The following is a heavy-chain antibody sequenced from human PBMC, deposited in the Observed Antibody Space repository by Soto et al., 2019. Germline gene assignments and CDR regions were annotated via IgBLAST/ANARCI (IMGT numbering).Heavy chain of an antibody. CDR1: GGSISSGGYY. Sequence: QVQLQESGPGLVKPSQTLSLTCTVSGGSISSGGYYWSWIRQHPGKGLEWIGYIYYSGSTYYNPSLTSRVSISVDTSKNQFYLKLSSVTAADTAVYYCARGQIVVVTADAFDIWGQGTMVTVSS. V-gene: IGHV4-31*03. CDR3: ARGQIVVVTADAFDI. CDR2: IYYSGST. D-gene: IGHD2-21*02. J-gene: IGHJ3*02.